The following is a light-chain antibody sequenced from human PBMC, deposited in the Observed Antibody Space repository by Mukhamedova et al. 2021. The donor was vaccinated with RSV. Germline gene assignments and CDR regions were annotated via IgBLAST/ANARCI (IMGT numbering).Light chain of an antibody. Sequence: ITISCTGTSSDVGGYNYVSWYQQHPGKAPKLMIYDVSNRPSGVSNRFSGSKSGNTASLTISGLQAEDEADYYCSSYTSSSPYVV. V-gene: IGLV2-14*04. CDR2: DVS. CDR1: SSDVGGYNY. CDR3: SSYTSSSPYVV. J-gene: IGLJ2*01.